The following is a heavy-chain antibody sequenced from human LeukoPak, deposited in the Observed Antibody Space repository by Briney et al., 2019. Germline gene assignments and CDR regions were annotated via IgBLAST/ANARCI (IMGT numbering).Heavy chain of an antibody. J-gene: IGHJ4*02. CDR3: ARVYDCGGDCYTGSFDY. V-gene: IGHV1-18*01. CDR2: ISAYNGNT. D-gene: IGHD2-21*02. CDR1: GYTFTSYG. Sequence: ASVKVSCKASGYTFTSYGISWVRQAPGQGLEWMGWISAYNGNTNYAQKLQGRVTMTTDTSTSTAYMELRSLRSDDTAVYYCARVYDCGGDCYTGSFDYWGQGTLVTVSS.